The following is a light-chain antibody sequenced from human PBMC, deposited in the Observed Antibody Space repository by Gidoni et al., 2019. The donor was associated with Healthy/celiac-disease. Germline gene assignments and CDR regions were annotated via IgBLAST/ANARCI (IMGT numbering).Light chain of an antibody. CDR3: QQYNNWPTWT. V-gene: IGKV3-15*01. J-gene: IGKJ1*01. CDR2: GAS. Sequence: EIVMTQSPATLSVSPGERATLSCRASQSVSSNLAWYQQKPGQATRLLIYGASTRATGIPARFSGSGSGTEFTLTISSLQSEDFAVYYCQQYNNWPTWTFGQGTKVESK. CDR1: QSVSSN.